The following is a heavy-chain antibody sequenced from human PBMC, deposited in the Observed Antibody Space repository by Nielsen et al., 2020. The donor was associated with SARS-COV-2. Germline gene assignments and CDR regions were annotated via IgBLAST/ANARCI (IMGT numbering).Heavy chain of an antibody. CDR1: GYTFNSYG. Sequence: ASVKVSCKASGYTFNSYGISWVRQAPGQGLEWMGWISAYNGNTDYAQKLQGRVTVTTDTSTTTAYMELRSLRSDDTALYYCARVTTYKYSSGSSDFDYWGQGTLVTVSS. D-gene: IGHD3-10*01. J-gene: IGHJ4*02. CDR3: ARVTTYKYSSGSSDFDY. CDR2: ISAYNGNT. V-gene: IGHV1-18*01.